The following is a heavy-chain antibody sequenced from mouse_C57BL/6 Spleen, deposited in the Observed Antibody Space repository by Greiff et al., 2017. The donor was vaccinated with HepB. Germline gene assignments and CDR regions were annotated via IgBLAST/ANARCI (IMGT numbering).Heavy chain of an antibody. CDR1: GYSFTSYY. CDR3: ARLYYYGSSYFDY. V-gene: IGHV1-66*01. J-gene: IGHJ2*01. Sequence: VQLQQSGPELVKPGASVKISCKASGYSFTSYYIHWVKQRPGQGLEWIGWIYPGRGNTKYNEKFKGKATLTADTSSSTAYMQLSSLTSEDSAVYYCARLYYYGSSYFDYWGQGTTLTVSA. CDR2: IYPGRGNT. D-gene: IGHD1-1*01.